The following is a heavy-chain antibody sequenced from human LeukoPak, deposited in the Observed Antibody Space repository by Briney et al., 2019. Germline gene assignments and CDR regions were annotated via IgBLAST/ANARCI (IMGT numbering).Heavy chain of an antibody. CDR2: INTYNGDT. CDR3: ARGIRSPLFDY. CDR1: VYTFTHYG. Sequence: GASVTVSHKASVYTFTHYGITWVRQAPAQGRAGMGWINTYNGDTKCAQKLQGRVTITTDTSTSTAFMELRSLRSDDSAVYYCARGIRSPLFDYWARGTLVPVSP. D-gene: IGHD3-16*01. V-gene: IGHV1-18*01. J-gene: IGHJ4*02.